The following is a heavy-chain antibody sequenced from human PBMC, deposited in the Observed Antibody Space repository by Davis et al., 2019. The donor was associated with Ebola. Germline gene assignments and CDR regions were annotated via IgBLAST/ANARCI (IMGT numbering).Heavy chain of an antibody. V-gene: IGHV4-34*01. D-gene: IGHD3-16*01. CDR3: ARGRFWRSGWFDP. CDR1: GGSFSGYY. J-gene: IGHJ5*02. CDR2: INHSGST. Sequence: SETLSLTCAVYGGSFSGYYWSWIRQPPGKGLEWIGEINHSGSTNYNPSLKSRVTISVDTSKNQFSLKLSSVTAADTAVYYCARGRFWRSGWFDPWGQGTLVTVSS.